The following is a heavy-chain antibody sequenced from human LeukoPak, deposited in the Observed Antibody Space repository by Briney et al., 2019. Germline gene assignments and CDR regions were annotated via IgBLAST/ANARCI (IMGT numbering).Heavy chain of an antibody. CDR3: ARTLRLGELSLTSWFDP. Sequence: SETLSLTCTVSGGSISSGGYYWSWIRQHPGKGLEWIGYIYYSGSTYYNPSLKSRVTISVDTSKNQFSLKLSSVTAADTAVYYCARTLRLGELSLTSWFDPWGQGTPVTVSS. V-gene: IGHV4-31*03. CDR2: IYYSGST. D-gene: IGHD3-16*02. J-gene: IGHJ5*02. CDR1: GGSISSGGYY.